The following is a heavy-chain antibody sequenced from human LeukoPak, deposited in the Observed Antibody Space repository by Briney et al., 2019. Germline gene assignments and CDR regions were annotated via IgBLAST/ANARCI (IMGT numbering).Heavy chain of an antibody. CDR1: GYSFTIYW. V-gene: IGHV5-51*01. CDR2: IYPADSDT. CDR3: ARSTMVRGVISMDV. J-gene: IGHJ6*02. Sequence: GESLKISCKGSGYSFTIYWIGWVRQMPGKGLEWMGIIYPADSDTRYSPSFQGQVTISADKSISTTYLQWSSLKASGTAMYYCARSTMVRGVISMDVWGQGTTVTVSS. D-gene: IGHD3-10*01.